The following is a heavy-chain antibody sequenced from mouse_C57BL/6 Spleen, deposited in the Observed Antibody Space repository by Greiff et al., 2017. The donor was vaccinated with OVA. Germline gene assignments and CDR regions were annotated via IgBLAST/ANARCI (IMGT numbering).Heavy chain of an antibody. CDR2: INPNNGGT. CDR1: GYTFTDYY. V-gene: IGHV1-26*01. J-gene: IGHJ2*01. Sequence: VQLQQSGPELVKPGASVKISCKASGYTFTDYYLNWVKQSHGKSLEWIGDINPNNGGTSYNQKFKGKATLTVDKSSSTAYMELRSLTSEDSAVYYCARLDYWGQGTTRTVSS. CDR3: ARLDY.